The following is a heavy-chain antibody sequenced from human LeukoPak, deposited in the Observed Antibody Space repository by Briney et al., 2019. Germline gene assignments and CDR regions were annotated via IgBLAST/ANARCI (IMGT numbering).Heavy chain of an antibody. V-gene: IGHV3-23*01. J-gene: IGHJ4*02. D-gene: IGHD1-7*01. CDR1: VFTFIIYA. CDR3: AKVITGTVDY. CDR2: ISGSGGST. Sequence: GGSLRLSCAASVFTFIIYAMSCVRQSPGKGREGVSAISGSGGSTYYADSVKGRFTISRDNSKNTLYLQMNSLRAEDTAVYYCAKVITGTVDYWGQGTLVTVSS.